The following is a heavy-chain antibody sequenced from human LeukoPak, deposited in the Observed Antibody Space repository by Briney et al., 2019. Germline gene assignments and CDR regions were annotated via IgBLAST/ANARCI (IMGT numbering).Heavy chain of an antibody. D-gene: IGHD6-13*01. CDR3: TSGIEAVGTVDP. V-gene: IGHV3-74*01. CDR1: GFTFSSYW. CDR2: INSDGST. Sequence: GGSLRLSCAVSGFTFSSYWMHWVRQAPGKGLVWVSRINSDGSTSYADSVKGRFTISRDNAKNTLYLQMNSLRVEDTAVYYCTSGIEAVGTVDPWGEGTLVTVSS. J-gene: IGHJ5*02.